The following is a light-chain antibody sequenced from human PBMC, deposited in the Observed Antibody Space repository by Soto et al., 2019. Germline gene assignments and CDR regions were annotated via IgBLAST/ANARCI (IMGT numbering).Light chain of an antibody. V-gene: IGKV3-15*01. J-gene: IGKJ1*01. CDR3: QQYNNWPRT. Sequence: EIVMTQSPATLSVSPGERATLSCSASQSVSSNLAWYQQKPGQAPRLLIYGASTRATGIPARFSGSGSGTEFTRTISSLQYEDFAVYYCQQYNNWPRTFGQGTKVEIK. CDR2: GAS. CDR1: QSVSSN.